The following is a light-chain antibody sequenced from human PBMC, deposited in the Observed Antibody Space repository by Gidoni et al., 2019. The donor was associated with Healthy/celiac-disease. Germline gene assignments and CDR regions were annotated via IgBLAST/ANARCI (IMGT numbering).Light chain of an antibody. CDR2: WAS. V-gene: IGKV4-1*01. CDR1: QSVLYSSNNKNY. J-gene: IGKJ4*01. Sequence: DLVMTQSPDSLAVSLGERATINCKSSQSVLYSSNNKNYLAWYQQKPGQPPKLLIYWASTRESGVPERFSGSGSGTDFTLTISSLQAEDVAVYYCQQYYSTPRTFGGGTKVEIK. CDR3: QQYYSTPRT.